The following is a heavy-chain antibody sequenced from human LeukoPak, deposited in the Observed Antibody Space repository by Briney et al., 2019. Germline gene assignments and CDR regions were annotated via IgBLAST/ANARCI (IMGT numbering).Heavy chain of an antibody. J-gene: IGHJ4*02. V-gene: IGHV4-39*07. CDR2: IYYSGST. Sequence: PSETLSLTCTVSGGSISSSSYYWGWIRQPPGKGLEWIGSIYYSGSTYYNPSLKSRVTISVDTSKNQFSLKLSSVTAADTAVYYCASSLRRGWHNDYWGQGTLVTVSS. CDR3: ASSLRRGWHNDY. D-gene: IGHD6-19*01. CDR1: GGSISSSSYY.